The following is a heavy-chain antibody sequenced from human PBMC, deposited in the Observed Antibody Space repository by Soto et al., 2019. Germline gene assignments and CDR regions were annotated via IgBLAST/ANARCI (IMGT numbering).Heavy chain of an antibody. V-gene: IGHV1-69*06. CDR3: ARKMSGDYVNLYYYGMDV. CDR2: IIPIFGTA. D-gene: IGHD4-17*01. J-gene: IGHJ6*02. Sequence: QVQLVQSGAEVKKPGSSVKVSCKASGGTFSSYAISWVRQAPGQGLEWMGGIIPIFGTANYAQKFQGRVTITADKSTSTAYMELSSLRSEDTAVYYCARKMSGDYVNLYYYGMDVWGQGTTVTVSS. CDR1: GGTFSSYA.